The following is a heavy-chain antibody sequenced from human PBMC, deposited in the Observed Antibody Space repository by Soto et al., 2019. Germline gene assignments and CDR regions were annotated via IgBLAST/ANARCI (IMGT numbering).Heavy chain of an antibody. CDR1: GFTFSSYA. V-gene: IGHV3-23*01. D-gene: IGHD1-1*01. CDR2: ISGSGGGT. J-gene: IGHJ4*02. Sequence: GGSLRLSCAASGFTFSSYAMSWVRQAPGKGLEWVSSISGSGGGTYYADSVKGRFTLSRDNSKNTLYLQMNSLRAEDTAVYYCAKFGMATTKRSPPYYIDYWGQGALVTVSS. CDR3: AKFGMATTKRSPPYYIDY.